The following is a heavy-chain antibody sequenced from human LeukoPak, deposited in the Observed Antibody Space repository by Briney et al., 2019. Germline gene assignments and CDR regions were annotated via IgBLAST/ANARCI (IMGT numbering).Heavy chain of an antibody. CDR3: AKDQAIFGVVITEFDQ. V-gene: IGHV3-30*02. CDR2: IRYDGSNK. J-gene: IGHJ4*02. CDR1: GFTFSSYG. D-gene: IGHD3-3*01. Sequence: GGSLRLSCAASGFTFSSYGMHWVRQAPGKGLEWVAFIRYDGSNKYYADSVKGRFTISRDNSKNTLYLQMNSLRAEDTAVYYCAKDQAIFGVVITEFDQWGQGTLVTVSP.